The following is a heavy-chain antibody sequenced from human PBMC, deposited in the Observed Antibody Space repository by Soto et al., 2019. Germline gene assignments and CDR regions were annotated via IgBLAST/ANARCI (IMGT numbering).Heavy chain of an antibody. CDR3: ARTLSSWGDYYYYGMDV. V-gene: IGHV1-69*13. J-gene: IGHJ6*02. D-gene: IGHD3-16*01. CDR1: GGTFSSYA. CDR2: IIPIFGTA. Sequence: ASVKVSCKASGGTFSSYAISWVRQAPGQGLEWMGGIIPIFGTANYAQKFQGRVTITADESTSTAYMELSSLRSEDTAVYYRARTLSSWGDYYYYGMDVWGQGTTVTVSS.